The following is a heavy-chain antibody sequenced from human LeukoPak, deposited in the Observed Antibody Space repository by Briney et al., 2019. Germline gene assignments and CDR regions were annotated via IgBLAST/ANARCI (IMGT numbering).Heavy chain of an antibody. CDR3: ANSLIIRADNFDY. Sequence: GASVKVSCKASEYTFTSYYMHWVRQAPGQGLEWMGIINPSGGSTSYAQKFQGRVTMTRDTSTSTVYMELSSQRSEDTAVYYCANSLIIRADNFDYWGQGTLVTVSS. J-gene: IGHJ4*02. CDR2: INPSGGST. D-gene: IGHD3-10*01. CDR1: EYTFTSYY. V-gene: IGHV1-46*01.